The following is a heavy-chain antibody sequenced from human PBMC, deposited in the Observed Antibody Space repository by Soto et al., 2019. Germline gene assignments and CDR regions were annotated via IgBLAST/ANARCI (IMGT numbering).Heavy chain of an antibody. V-gene: IGHV4-59*01. J-gene: IGHJ4*02. CDR3: ASVTFGGVVLAH. CDR1: AASFSKYY. Sequence: SETLSLTCTVSAASFSKYYWSWIRQPPGKGPEWIGYIYFNGNTNYNHSLKRRVTISIDTSKKQISLNLTSVTDADTAVYYCASVTFGGVVLAHWGQGTLVTVSS. D-gene: IGHD3-16*01. CDR2: IYFNGNT.